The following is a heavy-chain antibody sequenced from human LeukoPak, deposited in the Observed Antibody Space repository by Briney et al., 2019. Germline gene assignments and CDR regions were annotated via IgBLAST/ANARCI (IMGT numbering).Heavy chain of an antibody. D-gene: IGHD3-22*01. CDR2: VHYSGSA. CDR3: ARDPGYYDSSLGAFDI. CDR1: GGSFSGHY. V-gene: IGHV4-34*01. Sequence: SETLSLTCAVYGGSFSGHYWTWIRQSPGRGLEWIGEVHYSGSATYNPSLKSRVTISVDTSINQFSLKMNSVTAADTAVYYCARDPGYYDSSLGAFDIWGQGTMVTVSS. J-gene: IGHJ3*02.